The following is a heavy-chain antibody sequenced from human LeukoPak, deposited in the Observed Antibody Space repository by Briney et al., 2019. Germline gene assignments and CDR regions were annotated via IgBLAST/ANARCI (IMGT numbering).Heavy chain of an antibody. CDR3: ASMGYYDSSGYSDDAFDI. J-gene: IGHJ3*02. D-gene: IGHD3-22*01. V-gene: IGHV4-59*01. Sequence: SETLSLTCTVSGGSISSYYWSWLRQPPGKGLEWFGYIYYSGSTNYNPSLKSRVTISVDTSKNQFSLKLSSVTAADTAVYYCASMGYYDSSGYSDDAFDIWGQGTMVTVSS. CDR1: GGSISSYY. CDR2: IYYSGST.